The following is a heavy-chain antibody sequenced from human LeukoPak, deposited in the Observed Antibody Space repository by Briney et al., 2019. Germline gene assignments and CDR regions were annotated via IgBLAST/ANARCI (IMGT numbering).Heavy chain of an antibody. J-gene: IGHJ3*02. CDR1: GFTFSSYS. CDR3: AADSSSWPNDAFDI. CDR2: ISSSSSYI. V-gene: IGHV3-21*01. D-gene: IGHD6-13*01. Sequence: GGSLRLSCAASGFTFSSYSMNWVRQAPGKGLEWVSSISSSSSYIYYADSVKGRFTISRDNAKNSLYLQMNSLRAEDTAVYYCAADSSSWPNDAFDIWGQGTMVTVSS.